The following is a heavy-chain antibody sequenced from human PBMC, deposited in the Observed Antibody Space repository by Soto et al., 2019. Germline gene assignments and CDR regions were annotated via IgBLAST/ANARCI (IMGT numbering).Heavy chain of an antibody. J-gene: IGHJ4*02. CDR1: GFTFGNYA. CDR3: VKDGEAYNGVWDYFDH. Sequence: EVQLLESGGGLVQPGGSLRLSCAASGFTFGNYAMTWVRQAPGKGLEWVSGISGGGDGTYNADSVKGRFTISRDNSKNTLYLQMNSLSAVATAIYYCVKDGEAYNGVWDYFDHWVQQSLLTVSS. V-gene: IGHV3-23*01. D-gene: IGHD3-16*01. CDR2: ISGGGDGT.